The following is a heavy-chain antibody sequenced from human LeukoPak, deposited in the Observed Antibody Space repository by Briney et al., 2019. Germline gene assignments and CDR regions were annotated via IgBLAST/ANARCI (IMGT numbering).Heavy chain of an antibody. V-gene: IGHV7-4-1*02. Sequence: WASVKVSCKASGYTFTTYAVNWVRQAPGQGLEWMGWINTNTGNPTYAQGFTGRFVFSLDTSVSTAYLQISSLKPEDTAVYYCARADRFGEFYYWGQGTLVTVSS. CDR3: ARADRFGEFYY. CDR1: GYTFTTYA. CDR2: INTNTGNP. J-gene: IGHJ4*02. D-gene: IGHD3-10*01.